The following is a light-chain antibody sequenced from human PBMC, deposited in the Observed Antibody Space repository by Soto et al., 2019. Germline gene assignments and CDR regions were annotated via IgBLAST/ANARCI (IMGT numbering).Light chain of an antibody. J-gene: IGLJ1*01. Sequence: QSALTQPASVSGSPGQSITISCTGSSNDIGAYKYVSWYQQYPGKGPKLIIFEVSNRPSGVSNRFSGSKSGNTASLTIAGLQAEDEADYHCSSYTTGSTLYVFGGGTKLTVL. CDR2: EVS. CDR3: SSYTTGSTLYV. V-gene: IGLV2-14*01. CDR1: SNDIGAYKY.